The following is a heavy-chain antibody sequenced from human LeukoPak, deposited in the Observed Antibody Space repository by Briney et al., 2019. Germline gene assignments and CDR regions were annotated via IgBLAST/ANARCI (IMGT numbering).Heavy chain of an antibody. D-gene: IGHD2-15*01. CDR1: GFTISSYE. V-gene: IGHV3-48*03. Sequence: PGGSLRLSCASSGFTISSYEMNWVRQAPGKGLEWVSYISSSGSTIYYADSVKGRFTISRDNAKNSLYLQMNSLRAEDTAVYYCARDDCSGVSCYYGDYWGQGTLVTVSS. CDR2: ISSSGSTI. J-gene: IGHJ4*02. CDR3: ARDDCSGVSCYYGDY.